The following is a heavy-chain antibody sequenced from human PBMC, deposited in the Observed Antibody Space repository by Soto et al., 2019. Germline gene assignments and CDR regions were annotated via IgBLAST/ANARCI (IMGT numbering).Heavy chain of an antibody. CDR2: IYPGDSDT. J-gene: IGHJ6*03. V-gene: IGHV5-51*01. CDR1: GYTFTSYW. Sequence: GESLKISCRGSGYTFTSYWIGWVRQMPGKGLEWMGIIYPGDSDTRYSPSFQGQVTISADKSISTAYLQWSSLKASDTAMYYCARARWSVTAQDPSSYIDMVVWRDGTTITVSS. CDR3: ARARWSVTAQDPSSYIDMVV. D-gene: IGHD2-21*02.